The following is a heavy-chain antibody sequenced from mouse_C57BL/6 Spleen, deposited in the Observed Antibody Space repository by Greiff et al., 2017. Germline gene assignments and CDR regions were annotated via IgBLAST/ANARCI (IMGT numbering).Heavy chain of an antibody. D-gene: IGHD3-1*01. CDR2: IYPGSGNT. CDR3: ARSGDVLFAY. V-gene: IGHV1-76*01. J-gene: IGHJ3*01. Sequence: VQLQQSGAELVRPGASVKLSCKASGYTFTDYYINWVKQRPGQGLEWIARIYPGSGNTYYNEKFKGKATLTAEKSSSTAYMQLSSLTSEDSAVYFCARSGDVLFAYWGQGTLVTVSA. CDR1: GYTFTDYY.